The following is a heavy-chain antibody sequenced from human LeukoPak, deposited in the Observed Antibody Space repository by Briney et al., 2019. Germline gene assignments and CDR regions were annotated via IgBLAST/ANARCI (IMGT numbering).Heavy chain of an antibody. CDR1: GYTFTGYY. CDR3: AREPTYSSSWYTSCDY. J-gene: IGHJ4*02. V-gene: IGHV1-2*02. Sequence: ASVKVSRKASGYTFTGYYMHWVRQAPGQGLEWMGWINPNSGGTNYAQKFQGRVTMTRDTSISTAYMELSRLRSDDTAVYYCAREPTYSSSWYTSCDYWGQGTLVTVSS. D-gene: IGHD6-13*01. CDR2: INPNSGGT.